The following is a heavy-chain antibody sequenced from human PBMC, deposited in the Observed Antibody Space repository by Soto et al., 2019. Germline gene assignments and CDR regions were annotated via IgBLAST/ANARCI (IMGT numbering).Heavy chain of an antibody. CDR2: IYYSGST. CDR1: GGSISSGGYY. CDR3: AREDIAVAGSWYFDL. Sequence: QVQLQESGPGLVKPSQTLSLTCTVSGGSISSGGYYWSWIRQHPGKGLEWIGYIYYSGSTYYNPSLKSRVTRSVDTSKNQFSLKLSSVTAADTAVYYCAREDIAVAGSWYFDLWGRGTLVTASS. J-gene: IGHJ2*01. V-gene: IGHV4-31*03. D-gene: IGHD6-19*01.